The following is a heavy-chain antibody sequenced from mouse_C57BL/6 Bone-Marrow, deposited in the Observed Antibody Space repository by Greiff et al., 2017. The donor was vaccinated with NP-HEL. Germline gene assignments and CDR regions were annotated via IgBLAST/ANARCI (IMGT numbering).Heavy chain of an antibody. CDR1: GYAFTNYL. J-gene: IGHJ1*03. Sequence: VQLVESGAELVRPGTSVKVSCKASGYAFTNYLIEWVKQRPGQGLEWIGVINPGSGGTNYNEKFKGKATLTADKSSSTAYMQLSSLTSEDSAVYFCARSGYFDVWGTGTTVTVSS. CDR2: INPGSGGT. V-gene: IGHV1-54*01. CDR3: ARSGYFDV.